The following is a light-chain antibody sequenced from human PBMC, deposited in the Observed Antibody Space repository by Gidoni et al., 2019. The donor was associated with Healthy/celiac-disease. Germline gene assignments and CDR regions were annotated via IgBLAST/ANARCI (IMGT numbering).Light chain of an antibody. CDR1: PSISSY. CDR2: AAS. V-gene: IGKV1-39*01. J-gene: IGKJ1*01. CDR3: QQSYSTPPT. Sequence: DIQMTQSPSSLSASVGDRVTITCRASPSISSYLNWYQQKPGKAPKLLIYAASSLQSGVPSRFSGSGSGTDFTLTISILQPEDFATYYCQQSYSTPPTFGQGTKVEIK.